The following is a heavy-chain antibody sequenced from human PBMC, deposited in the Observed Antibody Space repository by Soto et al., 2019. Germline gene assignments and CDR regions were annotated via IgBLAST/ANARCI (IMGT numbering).Heavy chain of an antibody. D-gene: IGHD2-21*02. CDR3: ARRGDDFDF. J-gene: IGHJ4*02. Sequence: EMQLVVSGGGLVQPGGSLRLSCAASGFTFNDYWMSWVRQAPGKGLEWVANIKEDGRERYYLDSVRGRFTISRDNAKNSLYLQMNSLRAEDTAVYFCARRGDDFDFWGQGTLVTVSS. CDR1: GFTFNDYW. V-gene: IGHV3-7*01. CDR2: IKEDGRER.